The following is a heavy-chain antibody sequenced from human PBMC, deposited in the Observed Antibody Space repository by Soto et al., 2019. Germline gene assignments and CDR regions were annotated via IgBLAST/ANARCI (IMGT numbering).Heavy chain of an antibody. Sequence: PSETLSLTCAVSGYSVSSGSDWGWIRQPPGKGPEWIASIYHGGTTFYNPSLKSRVTLSVDTSKNHYSLKLRSVTAADTAVYYCARVHVMVVAGSTFDYWG. CDR2: IYHGGTT. D-gene: IGHD6-19*01. CDR1: GYSVSSGSD. V-gene: IGHV4-38-2*01. CDR3: ARVHVMVVAGSTFDY. J-gene: IGHJ4*01.